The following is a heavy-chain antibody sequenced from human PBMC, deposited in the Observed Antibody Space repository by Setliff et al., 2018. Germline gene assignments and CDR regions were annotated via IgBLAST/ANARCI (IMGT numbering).Heavy chain of an antibody. V-gene: IGHV3-21*01. CDR2: LSSANNYI. Sequence: GGSLRLSCAASGFAFASYNMIWVRQAPGKGLEWVSSLSSANNYIVYADSVKGRFTISRDNAKSSLYLQMNSLTAEDTAIYFCVRGLSDRVNWFAFDYWGQGTLVTVSS. J-gene: IGHJ4*02. CDR1: GFAFASYN. CDR3: VRGLSDRVNWFAFDY. D-gene: IGHD1-1*01.